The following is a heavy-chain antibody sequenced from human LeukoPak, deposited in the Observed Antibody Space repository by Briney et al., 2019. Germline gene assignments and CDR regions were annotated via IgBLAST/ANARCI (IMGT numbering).Heavy chain of an antibody. J-gene: IGHJ4*02. D-gene: IGHD3-16*01. Sequence: PGGSLRLSCAASGFTFSTYDMTWVRQAPGKGLEWVSSISSSNDYVYYADSLKGRFTISRDNAKNSLYLQMNSLRAEDTAVYYCARGGGSFGDWGQGTLVTVSP. CDR2: ISSSNDYV. CDR3: ARGGGSFGD. V-gene: IGHV3-21*01. CDR1: GFTFSTYD.